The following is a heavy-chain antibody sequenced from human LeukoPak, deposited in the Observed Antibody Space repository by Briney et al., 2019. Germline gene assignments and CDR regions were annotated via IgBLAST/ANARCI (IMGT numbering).Heavy chain of an antibody. CDR1: GSSVTSGYY. V-gene: IGHV4-38-2*02. CDR3: ARVRGRFDP. J-gene: IGHJ5*02. CDR2: IYHSGRT. D-gene: IGHD3-10*01. Sequence: SETLSLTCTVSGSSVTSGYYWGCIRQPPGKGLEWIGSIYHSGRTYYSPSLKNRVTISVDTSKNQFSLKLSSVTAADTAVYYCARVRGRFDPWGQGTLVTVSS.